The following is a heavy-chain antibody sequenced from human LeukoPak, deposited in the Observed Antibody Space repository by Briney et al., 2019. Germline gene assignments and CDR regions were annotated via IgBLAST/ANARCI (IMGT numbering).Heavy chain of an antibody. D-gene: IGHD3-22*01. CDR2: IYSGGGT. V-gene: IGHV3-66*01. Sequence: PGGSLRLSCAASGFTVSSKYMSWVRQAPGKGLEWVSVIYSGGGTYYADSVKGRFTISRDSSRTTLFLQMNSLRAEDTAVYYCARGHSSSGVAFDYWGQGTLVTASS. J-gene: IGHJ4*02. CDR1: GFTVSSKY. CDR3: ARGHSSSGVAFDY.